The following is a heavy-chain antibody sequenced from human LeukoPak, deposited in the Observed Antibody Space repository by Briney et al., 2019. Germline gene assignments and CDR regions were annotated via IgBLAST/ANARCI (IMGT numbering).Heavy chain of an antibody. V-gene: IGHV3-9*01. J-gene: IGHJ3*02. CDR3: VKGAAYHLGDAFDI. D-gene: IGHD2-15*01. CDR1: GFTFDGYV. CDR2: ISWNSGTK. Sequence: PGGSLRLSCAASGFTFDGYVMNWVRQAPGKGLEWVSGISWNSGTKGYADSVKGRFTISRDNAKNSLYLQMNSLRAEDTALYYCVKGAAYHLGDAFDIWGQGTMVTVSS.